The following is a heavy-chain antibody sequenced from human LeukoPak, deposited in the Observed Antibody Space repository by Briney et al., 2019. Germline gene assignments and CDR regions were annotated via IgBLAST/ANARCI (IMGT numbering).Heavy chain of an antibody. D-gene: IGHD2-2*01. V-gene: IGHV3-48*03. J-gene: IGHJ6*04. Sequence: GGSLRLSCAASGFTFSSYEMNWVRQAPGKGLEWVSYISSSGSTIYYADSVKGRFTISSDNAKNSLYLQMNSLRAEDTAVYYCARDLKAIVVVPAAARGVYYYYGMDVWGKGTTVTVSS. CDR2: ISSSGSTI. CDR1: GFTFSSYE. CDR3: ARDLKAIVVVPAAARGVYYYYGMDV.